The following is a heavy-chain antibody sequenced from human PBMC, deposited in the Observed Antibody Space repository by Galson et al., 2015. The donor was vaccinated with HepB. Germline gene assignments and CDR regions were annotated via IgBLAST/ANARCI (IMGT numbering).Heavy chain of an antibody. D-gene: IGHD2-15*01. J-gene: IGHJ4*02. CDR1: GYSFTSYW. CDR3: ATSLGYCSGGSCYSIR. CDR2: IDPSDSYT. Sequence: QSGAEVKKPGESLRISCKGSGYSFTSYWISWVRQMPGKGLEWMGRIDPSDSYTNYSPSFQGHVTISADKSISTAYLQWSSLKASDTAMYYCATSLGYCSGGSCYSIRWGQGTLVTVSS. V-gene: IGHV5-10-1*01.